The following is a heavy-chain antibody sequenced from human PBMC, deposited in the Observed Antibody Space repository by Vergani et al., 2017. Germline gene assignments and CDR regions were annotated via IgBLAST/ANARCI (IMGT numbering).Heavy chain of an antibody. CDR2: INHSGST. J-gene: IGHJ5*02. CDR3: ARDPSKAYYDFWSGYHNWFDP. Sequence: QVQLQQWGAGLLKPSETLSLTCAVYGGSFSGYYWSWIRQPPGKGLEWIGEINHSGSTNYNPSLKSRVTISVDTSKNQFSLKLSSVTAADTAVYYCARDPSKAYYDFWSGYHNWFDPWGQGTLVTVSS. D-gene: IGHD3-3*01. CDR1: GGSFSGYY. V-gene: IGHV4-34*01.